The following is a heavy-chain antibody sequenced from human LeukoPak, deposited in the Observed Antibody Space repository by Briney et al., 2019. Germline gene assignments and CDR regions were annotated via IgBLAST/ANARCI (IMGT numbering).Heavy chain of an antibody. CDR2: ISAYNGNT. V-gene: IGHV1-18*01. CDR3: ARTYSSGYLNWFDP. CDR1: GYTFTSYG. D-gene: IGHD3-22*01. Sequence: EASVKVSCKASGYTFTSYGISWVRQAPGQGLEWMGWISAYNGNTNYAQKLQGRVTMTTDTSTSTAYMELRSLRSDDTAVYYCARTYSSGYLNWFDPWGQGTLVTVSS. J-gene: IGHJ5*02.